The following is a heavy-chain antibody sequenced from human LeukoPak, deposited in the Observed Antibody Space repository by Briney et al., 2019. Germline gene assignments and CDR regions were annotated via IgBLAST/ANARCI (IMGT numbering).Heavy chain of an antibody. CDR2: VNHSGSA. J-gene: IGHJ4*02. CDR1: GGSITSSSYY. D-gene: IGHD2-15*01. CDR3: ASCSGGTCTIFDY. V-gene: IGHV4-39*07. Sequence: KPSETLSLTCTVSGGSITSSSYYWGWIRQPPGKGLEWIGEVNHSGSANYNPSLKSRVTMSVDTSKNQFSLKLTSVTAADTAVYYCASCSGGTCTIFDYWGQGTPVTVSS.